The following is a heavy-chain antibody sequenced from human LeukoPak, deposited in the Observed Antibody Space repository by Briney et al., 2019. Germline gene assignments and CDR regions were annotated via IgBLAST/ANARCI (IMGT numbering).Heavy chain of an antibody. CDR2: IIPIFGTA. D-gene: IGHD2-15*01. CDR3: ARDRDYCSGGSCYPDAFDI. CDR1: GGTFSSYA. V-gene: IGHV1-69*01. Sequence: SVKVSCKASGGTFSSYAISWARQAPGQGLEWMGGIIPIFGTANYAQKFQGRVTITADESTSTAYMELSSLRSEDTAVYYCARDRDYCSGGSCYPDAFDIWGERTMVTVSS. J-gene: IGHJ3*02.